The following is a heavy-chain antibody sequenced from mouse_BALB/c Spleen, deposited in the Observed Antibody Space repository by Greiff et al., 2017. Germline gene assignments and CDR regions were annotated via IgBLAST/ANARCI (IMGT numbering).Heavy chain of an antibody. J-gene: IGHJ4*01. Sequence: VKLMESGPGLVAPSQSLSITCTVSGFSLTSYGVHWVRQPPGKGLEWLGVIWAGGSTNYNSALMSRLSISKDNSKSQVFLKMNSLQTDDTAMYYCARDRYGYDEGAMDYWGQGTSVTVSS. CDR1: GFSLTSYG. D-gene: IGHD2-2*01. V-gene: IGHV2-9*02. CDR2: IWAGGST. CDR3: ARDRYGYDEGAMDY.